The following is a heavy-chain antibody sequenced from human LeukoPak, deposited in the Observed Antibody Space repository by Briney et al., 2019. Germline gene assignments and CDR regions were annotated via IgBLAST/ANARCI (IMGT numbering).Heavy chain of an antibody. J-gene: IGHJ4*02. V-gene: IGHV3-30*18. D-gene: IGHD6-13*01. CDR1: GFTFSSYG. CDR3: AKDASSWSPDY. CDR2: ISYDGSNK. Sequence: GGSLRLSCAASGFTFSSYGMHWVRQAPGKGLEWVAVISYDGSNKNYVDSVKGRFTISRDNSKNTLYLQMNSLRAEDTAVYYCAKDASSWSPDYWGQGTLVTVSS.